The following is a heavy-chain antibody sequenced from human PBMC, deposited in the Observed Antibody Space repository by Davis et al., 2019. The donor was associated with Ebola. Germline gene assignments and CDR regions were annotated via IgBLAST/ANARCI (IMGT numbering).Heavy chain of an antibody. CDR2: ILSDGTNK. CDR3: ARDGSGWHPLYFDY. Sequence: PGGSLRLSCAASGFSFSSYGMHWVRQAPGKGLECVASILSDGTNKDYADSVKGRFTVSRDNSKNTLYLEMNSLRGEDTAVYYCARDGSGWHPLYFDYWGQGTVVTVSS. V-gene: IGHV3-30*03. D-gene: IGHD6-19*01. J-gene: IGHJ4*02. CDR1: GFSFSSYG.